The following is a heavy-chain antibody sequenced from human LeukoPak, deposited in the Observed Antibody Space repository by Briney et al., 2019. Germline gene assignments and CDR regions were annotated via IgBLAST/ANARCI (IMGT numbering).Heavy chain of an antibody. CDR1: TDSFSSHH. CDR2: ISYIGST. Sequence: PSETLSLTCAVSTDSFSSHHWSWVRQPPGKGLEWIGYISYIGSTNYNPSLKSRVTISIDTSKNQFSLRLRSVTAADTAVYYCARDLITVTKGFDIWGQGTMVSVSS. J-gene: IGHJ3*02. V-gene: IGHV4-59*11. CDR3: ARDLITVTKGFDI. D-gene: IGHD4-17*01.